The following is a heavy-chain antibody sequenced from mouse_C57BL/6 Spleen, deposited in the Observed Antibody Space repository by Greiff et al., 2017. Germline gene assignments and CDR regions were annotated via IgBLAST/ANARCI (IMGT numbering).Heavy chain of an antibody. D-gene: IGHD2-4*01. CDR1: GYTFTSYW. CDR2: IDPSDSET. CDR3: ARADDYRFAY. V-gene: IGHV1-52*01. Sequence: QVQLQQPGAELVRPGSSVKLSCKASGYTFTSYWMHWVKQRPIQGLEWIGNIDPSDSETHYDQKFKDKATLTVDKSSSTAYMQLSSLTSEDSAVYYCARADDYRFAYWGQGTLVTVSA. J-gene: IGHJ3*01.